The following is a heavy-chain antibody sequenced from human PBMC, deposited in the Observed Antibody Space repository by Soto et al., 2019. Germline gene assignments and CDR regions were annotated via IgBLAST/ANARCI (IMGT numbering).Heavy chain of an antibody. J-gene: IGHJ4*02. CDR2: ISSSSGTI. Sequence: PGGSLRLSCAASGFTFSGYSMNWVRQAPGKGLELVSYISSSSGTIYYADSVKGRFTISRDNAKNSLYLQMNSLRVEDTAVYYCARYPLLLRSDDIDYWGQGTLVTVSS. D-gene: IGHD4-17*01. CDR3: ARYPLLLRSDDIDY. V-gene: IGHV3-48*01. CDR1: GFTFSGYS.